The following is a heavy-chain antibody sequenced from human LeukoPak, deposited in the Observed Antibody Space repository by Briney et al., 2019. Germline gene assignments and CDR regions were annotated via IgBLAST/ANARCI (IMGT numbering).Heavy chain of an antibody. D-gene: IGHD3-22*01. CDR1: GFTFSSYA. J-gene: IGHJ4*02. CDR3: ASNYDSSGYGHDY. Sequence: GGSLRLSCAASGFTFSSYAMHWVRQAPGKGLEWVAVISYDGSNKYYADSVKGRLTISRDNSKNTLYLQMNSLRAEDTAVYYCASNYDSSGYGHDYWGQGTLVTVSS. CDR2: ISYDGSNK. V-gene: IGHV3-30-3*01.